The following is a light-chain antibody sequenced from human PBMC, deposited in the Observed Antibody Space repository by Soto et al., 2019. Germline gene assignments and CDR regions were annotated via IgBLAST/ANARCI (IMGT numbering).Light chain of an antibody. Sequence: QSVLTQPRSVSGSPGQSVTISCTGTSSDVGGYNYVSWYQQHPGKAPKLMIYDVSKRPSGVPDRFSGSKSGNTASLTISGLQAEDEADYYCCSYVGSYTFEVFGTGTKVTVL. CDR2: DVS. J-gene: IGLJ1*01. CDR1: SSDVGGYNY. V-gene: IGLV2-11*01. CDR3: CSYVGSYTFEV.